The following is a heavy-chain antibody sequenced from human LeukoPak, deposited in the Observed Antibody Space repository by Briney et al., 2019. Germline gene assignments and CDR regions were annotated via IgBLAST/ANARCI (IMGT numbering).Heavy chain of an antibody. J-gene: IGHJ6*02. V-gene: IGHV4-61*01. Sequence: PSETLSLTCTVSGGSVSSGSYYWSWLRQPPGKGLEWIGYIYYSGSTNYNPSLKSRVTISVDTSKNQFSLKLSSVTAADTAVYYCARDGVGANNYYYYYGMDVWGQGTTVTVSS. D-gene: IGHD1-26*01. CDR1: GGSVSSGSYY. CDR2: IYYSGST. CDR3: ARDGVGANNYYYYYGMDV.